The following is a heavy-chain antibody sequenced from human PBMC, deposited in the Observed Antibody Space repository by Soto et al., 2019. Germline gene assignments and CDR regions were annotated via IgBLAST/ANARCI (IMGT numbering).Heavy chain of an antibody. J-gene: IGHJ4*02. Sequence: PGGSLRLSCAASGFTFSSYGMHWVRQAPGKGLEWVAVISYDGSNKYYADPVKGRFTISRDNSKNTLYLQMNSLRAEDTAVYYCARANEAYYYDSSGYYGGFDYWGQGTLVTVSS. D-gene: IGHD3-22*01. CDR3: ARANEAYYYDSSGYYGGFDY. CDR2: ISYDGSNK. CDR1: GFTFSSYG. V-gene: IGHV3-30*03.